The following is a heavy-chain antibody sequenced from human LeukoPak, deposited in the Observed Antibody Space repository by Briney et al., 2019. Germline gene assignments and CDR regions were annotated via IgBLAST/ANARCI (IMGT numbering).Heavy chain of an antibody. CDR3: ASLRRRGIAAAGTSFFGFDP. V-gene: IGHV4-59*08. CDR2: IYYSGST. Sequence: SETLSPTCTVSGGSISSYYWSWIRQPPGKGLEWIGYIYYSGSTNYNPSLKSRVTISVDTSKNQFSLKLSSVTAADTAVYYCASLRRRGIAAAGTSFFGFDPWGQGTLVTVSS. D-gene: IGHD6-13*01. CDR1: GGSISSYY. J-gene: IGHJ5*02.